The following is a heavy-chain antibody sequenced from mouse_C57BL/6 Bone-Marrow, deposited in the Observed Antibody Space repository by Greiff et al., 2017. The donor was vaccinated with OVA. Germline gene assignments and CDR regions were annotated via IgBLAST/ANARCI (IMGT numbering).Heavy chain of an antibody. CDR3: ASDYYGSSYDAMDY. J-gene: IGHJ4*01. Sequence: VQLQQPGAELVKPGASVKLSCKASGYTFTSYWMPWVKQRPGQGLEWIGMIHPNSGSTNYNEKFKSKATLTVDISSSTAYMQLSSLTSEDSAVXYCASDYYGSSYDAMDYWGQGTSVTVSS. D-gene: IGHD1-1*01. CDR2: IHPNSGST. V-gene: IGHV1-64*01. CDR1: GYTFTSYW.